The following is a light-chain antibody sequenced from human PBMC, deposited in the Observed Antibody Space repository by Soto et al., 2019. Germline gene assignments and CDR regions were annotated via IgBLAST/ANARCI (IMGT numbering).Light chain of an antibody. V-gene: IGLV2-14*01. CDR3: SSYTSSSTRV. J-gene: IGLJ2*01. CDR1: SSDVGGYNY. Sequence: QSALTQPASVSGSPGQSIAISCTGTSSDVGGYNYVSWFQQHPGKAPKLIIYDVSNRPSGVSSRFSGSKSGNTASLTISGLQAEDEADYYCSSYTSSSTRVFGGGTKVTVL. CDR2: DVS.